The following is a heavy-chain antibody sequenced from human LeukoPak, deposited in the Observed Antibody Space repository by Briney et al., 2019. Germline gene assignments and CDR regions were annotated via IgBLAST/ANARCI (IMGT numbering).Heavy chain of an antibody. CDR2: IYYSGST. Sequence: PSETLSLTCTVSGGSISSGDYYWSWLRQPPGQGLEWIGYIYYSGSTYYNPSLKSRVTISVDTSKNQFSLKLSSVTAADTAVYYCDRESPEYYFDYWGQGTLVTVSS. V-gene: IGHV4-30-4*01. CDR1: GGSISSGDYY. CDR3: DRESPEYYFDY. J-gene: IGHJ4*02.